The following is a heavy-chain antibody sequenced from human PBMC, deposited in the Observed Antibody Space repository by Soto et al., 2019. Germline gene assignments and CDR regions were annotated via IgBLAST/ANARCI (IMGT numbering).Heavy chain of an antibody. CDR3: ARGYGSGSYPYYYYYYMDV. V-gene: IGHV1-8*01. J-gene: IGHJ6*03. D-gene: IGHD3-10*01. Sequence: VKVSCKASGYTFTSYDINWVRQATGQGLEWMGWMNPNSGNTGYAQKFQGRVTMTRNTSISTAYMELSSLRSEDTAVYYCARGYGSGSYPYYYYYYMDVWGKGTTVTVSS. CDR1: GYTFTSYD. CDR2: MNPNSGNT.